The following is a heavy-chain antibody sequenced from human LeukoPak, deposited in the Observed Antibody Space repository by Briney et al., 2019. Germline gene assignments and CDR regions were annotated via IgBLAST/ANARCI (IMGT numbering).Heavy chain of an antibody. Sequence: GGSLRLSCSASGFTFSSYAMHWVRQAPGKGLEYVSAISSNGGSTYYADSVKGRFTISRDNSKNTLYLQMNSLRAEDTAVYYCAKMVHTEQWLVPFDYWGQGTLVTVSS. V-gene: IGHV3-64*04. J-gene: IGHJ4*02. D-gene: IGHD6-19*01. CDR2: ISSNGGST. CDR1: GFTFSSYA. CDR3: AKMVHTEQWLVPFDY.